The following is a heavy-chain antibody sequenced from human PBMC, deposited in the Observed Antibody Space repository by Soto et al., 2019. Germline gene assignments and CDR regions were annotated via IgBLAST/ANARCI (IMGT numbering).Heavy chain of an antibody. J-gene: IGHJ6*03. D-gene: IGHD3-3*01. CDR3: AREKGDFWSGYYTRYYMDV. CDR2: IKQDGSEK. V-gene: IGHV3-7*01. Sequence: GGSLRLSCAASGFTFSSYWMSWVRQAPGKGLEWVANIKQDGSEKYYVDSVKGRFTISRDNAKNSLYLQMNSLRAEEKAVYYCAREKGDFWSGYYTRYYMDVWGKGTTVTVSS. CDR1: GFTFSSYW.